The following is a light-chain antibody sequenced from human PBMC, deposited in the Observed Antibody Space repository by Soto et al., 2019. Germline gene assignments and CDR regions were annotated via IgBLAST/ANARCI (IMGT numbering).Light chain of an antibody. CDR3: QQTYTNPQT. V-gene: IGKV1-39*01. CDR1: QTSATY. CDR2: EAS. Sequence: DIQMTQSPSSLSGSVVDRFTITFLASQTSATYINLYQQKSVSAPRLLIYEASGLQSGVPSRFSGSGSGTHFVLTISNFQPEDSATYFCQQTYTNPQTFGQGTKVDNK. J-gene: IGKJ1*01.